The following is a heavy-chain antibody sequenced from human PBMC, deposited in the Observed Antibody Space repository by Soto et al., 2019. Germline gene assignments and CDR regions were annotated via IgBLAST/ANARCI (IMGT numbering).Heavy chain of an antibody. CDR1: GFTFSSYG. CDR3: ARPAVGYSSSWFYWYFDL. D-gene: IGHD6-13*01. Sequence: QVQLVESGGGVVQPGRSLRLSCAASGFTFSSYGMHWVRQAPGKGLEWVAVIWYDGSNKYYADSVKGRFTISRDNSKNTLYLQMNSLRAEDTAVYYCARPAVGYSSSWFYWYFDLWGRGTLVTVSS. J-gene: IGHJ2*01. V-gene: IGHV3-33*01. CDR2: IWYDGSNK.